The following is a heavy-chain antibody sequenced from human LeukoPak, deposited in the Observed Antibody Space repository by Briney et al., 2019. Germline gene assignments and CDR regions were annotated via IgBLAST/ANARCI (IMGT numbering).Heavy chain of an antibody. J-gene: IGHJ6*03. D-gene: IGHD3-9*01. Sequence: PGGSLRLSCAAPGFTFSSYSMNWVRQAPGKGLEWVSYISSSSSTIYYADSVKGRFTISRDNAKNSLYLQMNSLRAEDTAVYYCARELADWYMDVWGKGTTVTVSS. CDR2: ISSSSSTI. CDR1: GFTFSSYS. CDR3: ARELADWYMDV. V-gene: IGHV3-48*01.